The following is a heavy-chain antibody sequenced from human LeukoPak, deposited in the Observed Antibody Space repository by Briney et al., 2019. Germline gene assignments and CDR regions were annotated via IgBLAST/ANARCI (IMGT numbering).Heavy chain of an antibody. D-gene: IGHD6-13*01. CDR3: ARDSRQLALDH. Sequence: GRSLRLSCAASGFTFSPYGMHWVRQAPGKGLEWVAVISYDGSDKYYADSVKGRFTISRDNSKNTLSLHMNSLRPDDTAVYYCARDSRQLALDHWGQGTLVTVSS. CDR2: ISYDGSDK. CDR1: GFTFSPYG. V-gene: IGHV3-30*03. J-gene: IGHJ4*02.